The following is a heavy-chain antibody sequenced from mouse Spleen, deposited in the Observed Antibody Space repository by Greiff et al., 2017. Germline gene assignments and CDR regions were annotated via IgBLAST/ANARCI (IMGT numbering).Heavy chain of an antibody. D-gene: IGHD2-3*01. CDR3: ARDNGYYGGDFDY. Sequence: EVNVVESEGGLVQPGSSMKLSCTASGFTFSDYYMAWVRQVPEKGLEWVANINYDGSSTYYLDSLKSRFIISRDNAKNILYLQMSSLKSEDTATYYCARDNGYYGGDFDYWGQGTTLTVSS. J-gene: IGHJ2*01. CDR1: GFTFSDYY. CDR2: INYDGSST. V-gene: IGHV5-16*01.